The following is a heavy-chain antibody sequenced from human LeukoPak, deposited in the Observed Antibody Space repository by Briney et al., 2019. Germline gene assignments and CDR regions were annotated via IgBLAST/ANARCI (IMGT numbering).Heavy chain of an antibody. V-gene: IGHV4-4*07. D-gene: IGHD3-10*01. CDR3: ARELLWFGELGYWFDP. CDR2: IYTSGST. J-gene: IGHJ5*02. Sequence: SETLSLTCTVSGGSISRYYWSWIRQPAGKGLEWIGRIYTSGSTNYNPSLKSRVTMSVDTSRNQFSLKLSSVTAADTAVYYCARELLWFGELGYWFDPWGQGTLVTVSS. CDR1: GGSISRYY.